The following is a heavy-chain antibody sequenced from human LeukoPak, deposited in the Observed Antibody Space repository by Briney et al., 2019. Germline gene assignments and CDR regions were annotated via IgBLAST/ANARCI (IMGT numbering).Heavy chain of an antibody. CDR3: ARGRVVAANYYYSYYMDV. V-gene: IGHV3-74*01. CDR2: INIDGSST. D-gene: IGHD2-15*01. CDR1: GFTFSNYW. Sequence: GGSLRLSCAASGFTFSNYWMHWVRQAPGKGLVWVSRINIDGSSTSYADSVKGRFTISRDNAKNTLYLQMNSLRAEDTAVYYCARGRVVAANYYYSYYMDVWGKGTTVTVSS. J-gene: IGHJ6*03.